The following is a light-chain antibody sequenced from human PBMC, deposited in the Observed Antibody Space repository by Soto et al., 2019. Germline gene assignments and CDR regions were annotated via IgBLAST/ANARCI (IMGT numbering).Light chain of an antibody. CDR3: SSYTSSSTLCV. V-gene: IGLV2-14*01. J-gene: IGLJ1*01. Sequence: QSALTQPASVSGSPGQSITISCTGTSSDVGGYTYVSWYQQHPGKAPKLMIYEVSNRPTGVSNRFSGSKSGNTASLTISGLQDEDEADYYCSSYTSSSTLCVFGTGTKLTVL. CDR1: SSDVGGYTY. CDR2: EVS.